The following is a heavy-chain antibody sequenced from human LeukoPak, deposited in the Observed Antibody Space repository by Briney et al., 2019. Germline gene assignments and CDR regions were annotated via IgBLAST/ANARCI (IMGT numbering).Heavy chain of an antibody. CDR1: GGSISSSSYY. CDR3: ARDQGEASAPFDY. J-gene: IGHJ4*02. V-gene: IGHV4-39*02. CDR2: IYYSGST. Sequence: SETLSLTCTVSGGSISSSSYYWGWIRQPPGKGLEWIGSIYYSGSTYYNPSLKSRVTISVDTSKNQFSLKLSSVTAADTAVYYCARDQGEASAPFDYWGQGILVTVSS. D-gene: IGHD3-16*01.